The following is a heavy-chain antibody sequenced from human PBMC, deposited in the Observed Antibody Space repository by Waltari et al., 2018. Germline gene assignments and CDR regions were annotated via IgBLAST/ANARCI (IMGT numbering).Heavy chain of an antibody. CDR3: ARDLGIVGAVGNDAFDI. CDR1: GFTFSSYS. V-gene: IGHV3-48*04. D-gene: IGHD1-26*01. J-gene: IGHJ3*02. Sequence: EVQLVESGGGLVQPGGSLRLSCAASGFTFSSYSMNWVRQAPGKGLEWVSYSSSSSSTIYYAVSLKGRCTISRDNAKNSLYLQMNSLRAEDTAVYYCARDLGIVGAVGNDAFDIWGQGTMVTVSS. CDR2: SSSSSSTI.